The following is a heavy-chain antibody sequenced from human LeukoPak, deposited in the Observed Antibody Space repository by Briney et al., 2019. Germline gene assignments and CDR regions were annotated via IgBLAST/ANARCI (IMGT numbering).Heavy chain of an antibody. D-gene: IGHD2-15*01. CDR2: IYYSGTT. CDR3: ARDRASAGGFDY. Sequence: GSLRLSCAASGFTFSSYAMSWVRQAPGKGLEWIGYIYYSGTTNYNPSLQSRVTISVATSKNQFSLKLSSVTAADTALYYCARDRASAGGFDYWGQGTLVTVSS. J-gene: IGHJ4*02. V-gene: IGHV4-59*01. CDR1: GFTFSSYA.